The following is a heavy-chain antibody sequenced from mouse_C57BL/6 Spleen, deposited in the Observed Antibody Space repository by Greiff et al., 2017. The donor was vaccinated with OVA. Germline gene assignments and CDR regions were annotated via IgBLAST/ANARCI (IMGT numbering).Heavy chain of an antibody. V-gene: IGHV3-6*01. J-gene: IGHJ2*01. CDR1: GYSITSGYY. Sequence: ESGPGLVKPSQSLSLTCSVTGYSITSGYYWNWIRQFPGNKLEWMGYISYDGSNNYNPSLKNRISITRDTSKNQFFLKLNSVTTEDTATYYCARGSSGYVGDYWGQGTTLTVSS. D-gene: IGHD3-2*02. CDR2: ISYDGSN. CDR3: ARGSSGYVGDY.